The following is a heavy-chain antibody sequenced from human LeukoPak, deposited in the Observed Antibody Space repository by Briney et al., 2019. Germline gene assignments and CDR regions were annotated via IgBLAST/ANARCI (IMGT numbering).Heavy chain of an antibody. Sequence: SETLSLTCTVSGGSISSSSYYWGWIRQPPGKGLEWIGSIYYSGSTYYNPSLKSRVTISVDTSKNQFSLKLSSVTAADTAVYYCARGRGQLVRWGQGTLVTVSS. CDR3: ARGRGQLVR. CDR1: GGSISSSSYY. CDR2: IYYSGST. V-gene: IGHV4-39*07. D-gene: IGHD6-6*01. J-gene: IGHJ4*02.